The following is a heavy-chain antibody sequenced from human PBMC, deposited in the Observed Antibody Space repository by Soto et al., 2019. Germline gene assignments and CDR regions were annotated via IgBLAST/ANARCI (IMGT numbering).Heavy chain of an antibody. V-gene: IGHV4-59*01. D-gene: IGHD5-18*01. CDR2: IYYSGST. CDR3: ARVLVDTAMVGAFDI. Sequence: SETLSLTCTVSGGSISSYYWSWIRQPPGKGLEWIGYIYYSGSTTYNPSLKSRVTISVDTSKNQFSLKLSSVTAADTAVYYCARVLVDTAMVGAFDIWGQGTMVTVSS. CDR1: GGSISSYY. J-gene: IGHJ3*02.